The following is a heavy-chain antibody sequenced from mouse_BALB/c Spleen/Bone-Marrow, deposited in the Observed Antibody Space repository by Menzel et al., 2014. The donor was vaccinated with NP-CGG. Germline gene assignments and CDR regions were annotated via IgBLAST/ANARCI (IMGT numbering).Heavy chain of an antibody. CDR3: ARAPSMDY. J-gene: IGHJ4*01. CDR1: GYTFTSYD. V-gene: IGHV1S56*01. Sequence: QVQLKESGPEPVKPGALVKISCKASGYTFTSYDINWVKQRPGQGLEWIGWIYPGDGSSKYNEKFKGKATLTADKSSSTAYMQLSSLTSENSAVYFCARAPSMDYWGQGTSVTVSS. CDR2: IYPGDGSS.